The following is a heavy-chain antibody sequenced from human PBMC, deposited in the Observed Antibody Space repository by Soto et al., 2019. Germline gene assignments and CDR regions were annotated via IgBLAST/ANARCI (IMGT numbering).Heavy chain of an antibody. Sequence: VQLVESGGGVVQPGRSLRLSCAASGFTFSSYGMHWVRQAPGKGLEWVAVIWYDGSNKYYADSVKGRFTISRDNSKNTLYLQMNSLRAEDTAVYYCARARVLLWFGELLSYFDYWGQGTLVTVSS. J-gene: IGHJ4*02. CDR2: IWYDGSNK. D-gene: IGHD3-10*01. V-gene: IGHV3-33*01. CDR1: GFTFSSYG. CDR3: ARARVLLWFGELLSYFDY.